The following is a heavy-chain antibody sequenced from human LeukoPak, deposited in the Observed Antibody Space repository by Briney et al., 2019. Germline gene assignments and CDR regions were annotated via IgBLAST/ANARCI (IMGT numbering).Heavy chain of an antibody. V-gene: IGHV1-8*01. CDR3: ARGLGPRTNYYYLDY. CDR1: GYTLTTYD. D-gene: IGHD5-24*01. J-gene: IGHJ4*02. CDR2: MNPNSDQR. Sequence: GASVKVSCKASGYTLTTYDMNWVRQAPGQGLEWVGWMNPNSDQRAIAQKFQGRITMTRDTSISTSYMELSSLTSEDTAVYYCARGLGPRTNYYYLDYWGQGTLLIVSS.